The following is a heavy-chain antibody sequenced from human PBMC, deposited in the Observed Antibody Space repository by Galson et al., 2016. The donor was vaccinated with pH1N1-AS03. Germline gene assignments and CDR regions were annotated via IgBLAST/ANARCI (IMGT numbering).Heavy chain of an antibody. Sequence: SETLSLTCAVSGYSISNGYYWGWIRQPPGKGLEWIESMYYSGSTYYNPSLKSRVTISVDTSKNQFSLRLSSVTAADTAVYYCARLWIQPSQRGAFDIWGQGTMVTVSS. D-gene: IGHD5-18*01. V-gene: IGHV4-38-2*01. J-gene: IGHJ3*02. CDR1: GYSISNGYY. CDR2: MYYSGST. CDR3: ARLWIQPSQRGAFDI.